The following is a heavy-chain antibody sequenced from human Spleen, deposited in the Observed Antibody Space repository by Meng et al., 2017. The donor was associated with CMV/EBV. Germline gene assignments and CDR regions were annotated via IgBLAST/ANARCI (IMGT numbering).Heavy chain of an antibody. Sequence: YTFNSYYMHWVRQAPGQGLEWMGIINPSGGSTSYAQEFQGRVTMTRDTSTSTVYMELSSLRSEDTAVYYCARAPPSYYGSGSYSDYWGQGTLVTVSS. CDR2: INPSGGST. CDR3: ARAPPSYYGSGSYSDY. J-gene: IGHJ4*02. D-gene: IGHD3-10*01. V-gene: IGHV1-46*02. CDR1: YTFNSYY.